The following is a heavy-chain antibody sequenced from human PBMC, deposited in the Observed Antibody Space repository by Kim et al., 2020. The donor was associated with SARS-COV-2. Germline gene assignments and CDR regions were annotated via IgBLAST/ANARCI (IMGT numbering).Heavy chain of an antibody. D-gene: IGHD4-17*01. CDR1: GFTFSSYG. CDR2: IWYDGSNK. CDR3: AREYHYGDYSIDY. J-gene: IGHJ4*02. Sequence: GGSLRLSCAASGFTFSSYGMHWVRQAPGKGLEWVAVIWYDGSNKYYADSVKGRFTISRDNSKNTLYLQMNSLRAEDTAVYYCAREYHYGDYSIDYWGQGTLVTVSS. V-gene: IGHV3-33*01.